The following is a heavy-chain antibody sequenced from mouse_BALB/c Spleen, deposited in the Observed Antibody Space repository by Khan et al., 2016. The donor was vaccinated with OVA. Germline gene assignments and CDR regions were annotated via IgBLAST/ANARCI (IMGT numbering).Heavy chain of an antibody. Sequence: QIQLVQSGPELKKPGETVQISCKASGFTFTKYGMNWVKQAPGKGLKWMGWINTYTGEPTFADDFKGRFALSLETSASTAYLQINSLKNEDTATYVCARVGYNGTMDCWGQGTSVTVSS. J-gene: IGHJ4*01. CDR2: INTYTGEP. CDR1: GFTFTKYG. CDR3: ARVGYNGTMDC. D-gene: IGHD2-14*01. V-gene: IGHV9-3-1*01.